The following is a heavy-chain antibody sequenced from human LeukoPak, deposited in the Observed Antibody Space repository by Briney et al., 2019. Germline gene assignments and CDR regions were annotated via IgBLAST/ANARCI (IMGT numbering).Heavy chain of an antibody. CDR2: ISGSGDST. J-gene: IGHJ4*02. V-gene: IGHV3-23*01. CDR3: TKWSGFGDD. Sequence: GGSLRLSCAASGFTFSSNSMTCVRQTPGKGLKWVSGISGSGDSTFYADSVKGRFTISRDNSRNTLYLQMSSLRPEDTAVYYCTKWSGFGDDWGQGTLVTVSS. CDR1: GFTFSSNS. D-gene: IGHD3-10*01.